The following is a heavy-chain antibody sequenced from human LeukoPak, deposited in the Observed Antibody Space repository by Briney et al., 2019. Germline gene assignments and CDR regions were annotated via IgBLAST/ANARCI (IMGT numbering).Heavy chain of an antibody. CDR1: GGSISSSDYY. J-gene: IGHJ5*02. Sequence: RTSETLSLTCTVSGGSISSSDYYWGWIRQPPGRGLEWIGSIYYSGRTYYSPSLKSRVTISVDTSKNQFSLKLSSVTAADTAVYYCARYTAMVFDPWGQGTLVTVSS. V-gene: IGHV4-39*07. CDR2: IYYSGRT. D-gene: IGHD5-18*01. CDR3: ARYTAMVFDP.